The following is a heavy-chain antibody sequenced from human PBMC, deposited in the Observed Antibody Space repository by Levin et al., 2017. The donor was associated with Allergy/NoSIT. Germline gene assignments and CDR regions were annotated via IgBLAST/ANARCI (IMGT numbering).Heavy chain of an antibody. CDR1: GGTFSSYA. D-gene: IGHD6-19*01. J-gene: IGHJ6*03. CDR3: ARAIAVAGTFSNYYYYYMDG. CDR2: IIPIFGTA. V-gene: IGHV1-69*13. Sequence: SVKVSCKASGGTFSSYAISWVRQAPGQGLEWMGGIIPIFGTANYAQKFQGRVTITADESTSTAYMELSSLRSEDTAVYYCARAIAVAGTFSNYYYYYMDGWGKGTTVTVSS.